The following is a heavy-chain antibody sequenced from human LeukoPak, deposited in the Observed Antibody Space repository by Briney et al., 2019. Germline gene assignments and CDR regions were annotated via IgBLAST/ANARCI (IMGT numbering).Heavy chain of an antibody. J-gene: IGHJ5*02. V-gene: IGHV3-23*01. CDR3: AKDRGYSRGGGGWFDP. CDR2: ISGSGGST. D-gene: IGHD2-15*01. CDR1: GFTFTSDA. Sequence: GGSLRLSCVASGFTFTSDAMNWVRQAPGKGLEWVSAISGSGGSTNYADSVKGRFTISRDNSKNTLYLQMNSLRAEDTAVYYCAKDRGYSRGGGGWFDPWGQGTLVTVSS.